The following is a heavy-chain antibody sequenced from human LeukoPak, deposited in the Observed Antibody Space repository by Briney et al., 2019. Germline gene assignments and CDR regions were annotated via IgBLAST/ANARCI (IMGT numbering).Heavy chain of an antibody. D-gene: IGHD3-10*01. CDR1: GGSISSGSYY. V-gene: IGHV4-61*02. Sequence: SETLSLTCTVSGGSISSGSYYWSWIRQPAGKGLEWIGRIYTSGSTNYNPSLKSRVTISVDTSKNQFSLKLSSVTAADTAVYYWARDRYYGSGSKRWFDPWVQLTLVTV. J-gene: IGHJ5*02. CDR2: IYTSGST. CDR3: ARDRYYGSGSKRWFDP.